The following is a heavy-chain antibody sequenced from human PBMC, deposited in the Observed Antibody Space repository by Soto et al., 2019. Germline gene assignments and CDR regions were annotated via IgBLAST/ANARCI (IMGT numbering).Heavy chain of an antibody. CDR1: GGSIYSSDYY. D-gene: IGHD2-15*01. V-gene: IGHV4-39*01. CDR3: ATCTSASANN. Sequence: SETLSLTCTVSGGSIYSSDYYWGWIRQPPGKGLEWIGTIHYAGSTYYSTSLKSRVTISVDTSRNQFSMKLTSLTAADTAVYYCATCTSASANNWGQGTLVTVSS. CDR2: IHYAGST. J-gene: IGHJ4*02.